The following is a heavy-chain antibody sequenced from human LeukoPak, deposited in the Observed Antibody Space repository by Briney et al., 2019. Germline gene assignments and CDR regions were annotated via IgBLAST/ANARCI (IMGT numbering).Heavy chain of an antibody. D-gene: IGHD1-26*01. CDR3: ARHSSGAVNNDFDY. Sequence: SETLSLTCTVSGGSISSSSYYWGWIRQPPGKGLEWIGSIYCSGSTYYNPSLKSRVTISVDTSKNQFSLKLSSVTAADTAVYYCARHSSGAVNNDFDYWGQGTLVTVSS. J-gene: IGHJ4*02. CDR2: IYCSGST. V-gene: IGHV4-39*01. CDR1: GGSISSSSYY.